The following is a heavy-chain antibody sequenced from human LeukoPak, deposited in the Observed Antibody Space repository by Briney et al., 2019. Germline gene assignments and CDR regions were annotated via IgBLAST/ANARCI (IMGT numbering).Heavy chain of an antibody. Sequence: AETLPLTCTVSGGSLSSYYWSWIREPPGKGLEWVGDFYYSGSPNYNPSLKSRVTISVDTSKNQFSLKLSSVTAADTAVYYCARAGRTYYDFWSGPYYFDYWGQGTLVTVSS. D-gene: IGHD3-3*01. J-gene: IGHJ4*02. V-gene: IGHV4-59*01. CDR3: ARAGRTYYDFWSGPYYFDY. CDR2: FYYSGSP. CDR1: GGSLSSYY.